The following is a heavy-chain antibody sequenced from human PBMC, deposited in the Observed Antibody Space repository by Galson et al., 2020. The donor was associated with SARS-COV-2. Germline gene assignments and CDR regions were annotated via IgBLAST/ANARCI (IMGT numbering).Heavy chain of an antibody. D-gene: IGHD2-2*01. CDR3: ATAIVVPAPFDP. CDR1: GYTLTKLS. V-gene: IGHV1-24*01. CDR2: FDPEDGET. Sequence: ASVKVSCKVSGYTLTKLSMHWVRQAPGKGLEWMGGFDPEDGETIYAQKFQGRVTMTEDTSTDTAYMELSSLRSEDTAVYYCATAIVVPAPFDPWGQGTLVTVSS. J-gene: IGHJ5*02.